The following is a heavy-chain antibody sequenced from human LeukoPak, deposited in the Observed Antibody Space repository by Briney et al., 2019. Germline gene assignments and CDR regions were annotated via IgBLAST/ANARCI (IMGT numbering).Heavy chain of an antibody. CDR2: IYHSGST. J-gene: IGHJ4*02. V-gene: IGHV4-38-2*02. Sequence: SETLSLTCTVSGYSISSGYYWGWIRQPPGKGLEWIGSIYHSGSTYYNPSLKSRVTISVDTSKNQFSLKLSSVTAADTAVYYCARDGLAVAGQDYWGQGTLVTVSS. CDR3: ARDGLAVAGQDY. D-gene: IGHD6-19*01. CDR1: GYSISSGYY.